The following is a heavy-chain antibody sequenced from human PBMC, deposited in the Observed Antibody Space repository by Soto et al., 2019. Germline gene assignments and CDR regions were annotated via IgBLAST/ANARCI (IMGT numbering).Heavy chain of an antibody. J-gene: IGHJ4*02. D-gene: IGHD6-19*01. CDR1: GGSISSGGYY. V-gene: IGHV4-31*03. CDR2: IFDSGTT. Sequence: QVQLQESGPGLVKPSQTLSLTCTVSGGSISSGGYYWSWLRQHPGKGLGWIGYIFDSGTTYYNPSRKMRVTISVDPSKIQFSLRLTSVTATDTAVYYCASQASGWYPDYWGQGTLVTVSS. CDR3: ASQASGWYPDY.